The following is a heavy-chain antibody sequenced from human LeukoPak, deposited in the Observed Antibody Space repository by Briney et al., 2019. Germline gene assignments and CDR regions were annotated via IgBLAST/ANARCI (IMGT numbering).Heavy chain of an antibody. J-gene: IGHJ5*02. CDR3: ARDIGGKFWFDP. CDR1: GYTFTSYA. D-gene: IGHD3-10*01. Sequence: ASVKVSCKASGYTFTSYAISWVRQAPGQGLEWMGGIIPIFGTANYAQKFQGRVTITADESTSTAYMELSSLRSEDTAVYYCARDIGGKFWFDPWGQGTLVTVSS. CDR2: IIPIFGTA. V-gene: IGHV1-69*13.